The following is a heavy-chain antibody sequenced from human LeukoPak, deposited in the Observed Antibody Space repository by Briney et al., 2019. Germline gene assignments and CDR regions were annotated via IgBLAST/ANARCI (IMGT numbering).Heavy chain of an antibody. J-gene: IGHJ4*02. CDR1: GGSISSGDYY. CDR3: ARAREWSFHFDY. Sequence: PSETLSLTCTVSGGSISSGDYYWSWIRQPPGKGLEWIGYIYYSGSTYYNPSLKSRVTISVDTSKNQFSLKLSSVTAADTAVYYCARAREWSFHFDYWGQGTLVTVSS. CDR2: IYYSGST. V-gene: IGHV4-30-4*01. D-gene: IGHD3-10*01.